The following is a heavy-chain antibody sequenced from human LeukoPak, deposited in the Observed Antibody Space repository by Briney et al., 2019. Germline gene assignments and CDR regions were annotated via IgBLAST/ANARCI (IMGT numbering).Heavy chain of an antibody. J-gene: IGHJ6*03. CDR3: ARGPGQQLVRSYYMDV. D-gene: IGHD6-13*01. Sequence: GASVKVSCKASGYTFTSYYMHWVRQAPGHGLEWLGIIKPSGGSTSYEKTFQGRGTMTRDTATSTVYMELSSLRSEDTAVYYCARGPGQQLVRSYYMDVWGKGTTVTVSS. CDR2: IKPSGGST. CDR1: GYTFTSYY. V-gene: IGHV1-46*01.